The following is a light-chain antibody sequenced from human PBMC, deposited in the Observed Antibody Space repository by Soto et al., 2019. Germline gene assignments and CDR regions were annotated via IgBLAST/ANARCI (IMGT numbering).Light chain of an antibody. V-gene: IGKV1-13*02. CDR3: QQFNSYPVT. CDR1: QGISSA. Sequence: AIQLTQSPSSLSASVGDRVTITCRASQGISSALAWYQQKPGKAPKLLIYDASSLESGVPSRFSGSGSGTDYNLTISSLQPEDFATYYCQQFNSYPVTFSQGTKLEIK. J-gene: IGKJ2*01. CDR2: DAS.